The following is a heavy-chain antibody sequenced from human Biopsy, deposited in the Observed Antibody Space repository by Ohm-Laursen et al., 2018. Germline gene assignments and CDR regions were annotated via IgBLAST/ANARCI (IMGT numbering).Heavy chain of an antibody. Sequence: ASVKVSCKVSGYTLNELSMHWVRQVPGKGLEWMGGFAPENGKTVYAQNFQARVSLTEDTSTDTAYMELRSLRSEDTAVYYCAADINVWNVNYWGQGTQVAVSS. V-gene: IGHV1-24*01. J-gene: IGHJ4*02. CDR3: AADINVWNVNY. D-gene: IGHD1-1*01. CDR2: FAPENGKT. CDR1: GYTLNELS.